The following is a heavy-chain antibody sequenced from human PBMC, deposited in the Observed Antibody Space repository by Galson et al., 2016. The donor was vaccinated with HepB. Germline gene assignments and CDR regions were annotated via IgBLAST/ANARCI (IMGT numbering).Heavy chain of an antibody. Sequence: SETLSLTCAVYGGSFSGFYWRWIRQPPGKGLEWIGDINHSGSTNYTNYNPSLKSRVTISVGTSKNQFSLNLSSVTAADPAVYYCARGYGANSDFDLWGRGTLVTVSS. CDR2: INHSGSTNYT. CDR3: ARGYGANSDFDL. V-gene: IGHV4-34*01. D-gene: IGHD4-23*01. CDR1: GGSFSGFY. J-gene: IGHJ2*01.